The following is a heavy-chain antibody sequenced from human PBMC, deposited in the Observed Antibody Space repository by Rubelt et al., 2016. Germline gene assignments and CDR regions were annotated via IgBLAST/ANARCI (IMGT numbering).Heavy chain of an antibody. CDR2: IYSSGST. Sequence: QVQLQESGPGLVKPSETLSLSCTVSGGSISTYYWSWIRQPPGKGLEWIGYIYSSGSTNYNASLKSRVTISIDRSKNQFSLKLNALTAAETAVYCCASDGGSSGWYDDWCQGTLVTVSS. J-gene: IGHJ5*02. CDR1: GGSISTYY. CDR3: ASDGGSSGWYDD. D-gene: IGHD6-19*01. V-gene: IGHV4-59*01.